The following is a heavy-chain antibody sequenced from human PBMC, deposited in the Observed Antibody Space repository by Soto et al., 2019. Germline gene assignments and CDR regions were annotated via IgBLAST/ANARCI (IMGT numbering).Heavy chain of an antibody. D-gene: IGHD5-18*01. CDR3: ARASPVVTDV. Sequence: SETLSLTCTVSGGSISSGDYYWSWIRQPPGKGLEWIGYFFYSGSTYYNLSLNSRVTISVDTSKNQFSLKLSSVTSADTAVYYCARASPVVTDVWGQGTTVTVSS. CDR2: FFYSGST. J-gene: IGHJ6*02. V-gene: IGHV4-30-4*01. CDR1: GGSISSGDYY.